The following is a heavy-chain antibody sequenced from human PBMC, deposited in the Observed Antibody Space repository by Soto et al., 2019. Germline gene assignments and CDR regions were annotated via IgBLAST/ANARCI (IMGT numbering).Heavy chain of an antibody. CDR3: ARHLSHLKYGWFDP. V-gene: IGHV3-30-3*01. Sequence: EGTLRLSCAASGFTFSSYAFHWFRQAPGKGLEWVAILSDDGSNKYYAGSVKGRFTISRDNSKNTLYLQMNSLRAEDTAVYYCARHLSHLKYGWFDPWGQGTLVTVSS. CDR1: GFTFSSYA. D-gene: IGHD3-3*02. J-gene: IGHJ5*01. CDR2: LSDDGSNK.